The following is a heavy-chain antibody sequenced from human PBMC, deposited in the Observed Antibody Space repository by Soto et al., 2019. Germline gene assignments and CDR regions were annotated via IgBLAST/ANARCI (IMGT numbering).Heavy chain of an antibody. CDR2: INQDGSAK. CDR1: GFSCSGSW. V-gene: IGHV3-7*05. CDR3: AGNER. Sequence: EVQLVESGGGLVQPGGSLRLSCAVSGFSCSGSWMSWVRQTPGKGLEWVANINQDGSAKNYVDSVKGRFTISRDNAKNSLYLEMNSLRVEDTAVYYCAGNERWGQGTLVTVSS. J-gene: IGHJ4*02.